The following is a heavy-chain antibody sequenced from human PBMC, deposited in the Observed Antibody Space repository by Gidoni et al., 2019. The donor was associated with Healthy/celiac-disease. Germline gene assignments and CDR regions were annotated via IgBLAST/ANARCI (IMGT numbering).Heavy chain of an antibody. CDR1: GFPFSSYA. D-gene: IGHD2-15*01. CDR2: ISGSGGST. CDR3: AKDQGVVVAATGAFDI. Sequence: EVQLLESGGGLVQPGGSLRLSCAASGFPFSSYAMSWVRQAPGKGLEWVSAISGSGGSTYYADSVKGRFTSSRDNSKNTLYLQMNSLRAEDTAVYYCAKDQGVVVAATGAFDIWGQGTMVTVSS. V-gene: IGHV3-23*01. J-gene: IGHJ3*02.